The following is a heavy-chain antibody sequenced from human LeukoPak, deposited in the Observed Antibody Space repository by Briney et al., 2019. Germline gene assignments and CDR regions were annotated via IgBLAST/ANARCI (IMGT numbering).Heavy chain of an antibody. CDR2: IWYDGSNK. V-gene: IGHV3-33*01. J-gene: IGHJ4*02. D-gene: IGHD2-15*01. CDR1: GFNFSSYG. CDR3: ARGSSIFDY. Sequence: PGGSLRLSCAASGFNFSSYGMHWVRQAPGKGLEWVAVIWYDGSNKYYADSVKGRFTISRDSSKNTLYLQMNSQRAEDTAVYYCARGSSIFDYWGQGTLVTVSS.